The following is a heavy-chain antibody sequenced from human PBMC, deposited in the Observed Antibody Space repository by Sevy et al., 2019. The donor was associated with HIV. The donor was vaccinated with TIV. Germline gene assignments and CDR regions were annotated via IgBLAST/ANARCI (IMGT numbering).Heavy chain of an antibody. J-gene: IGHJ6*02. CDR3: ANAYSGSYSHSYLYALDV. V-gene: IGHV3-30*18. D-gene: IGHD1-26*01. Sequence: GGSLRLSCTASGFTFGAYAMNWVRQAPGEGLEWVALISHDGINEYYADSVKGRFTISRDNSKNTVYLEMNSLRNEDTAIYFCANAYSGSYSHSYLYALDVWGQGTTVTVSS. CDR1: GFTFGAYA. CDR2: ISHDGINE.